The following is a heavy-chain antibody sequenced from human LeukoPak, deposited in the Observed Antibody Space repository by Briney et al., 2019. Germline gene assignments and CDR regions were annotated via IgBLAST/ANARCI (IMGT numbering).Heavy chain of an antibody. CDR1: GASINSIRSGGYY. CDR3: ARHCRPGSVDP. CDR2: VDNSGTT. Sequence: SETLSLTCTVSGASINSIRSGGYYCPWIGQPLGKGREWFTSVDNSGTTYYSPSFKSRATISVDTSKNQFFLKLDSVAAADTAVYYCARHCRPGSVDPWGQGTLVTVSS. V-gene: IGHV4-39*01. D-gene: IGHD1-1*01. J-gene: IGHJ5*02.